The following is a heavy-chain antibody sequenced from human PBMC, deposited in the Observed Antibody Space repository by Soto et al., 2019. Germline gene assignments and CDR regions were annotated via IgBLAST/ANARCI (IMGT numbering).Heavy chain of an antibody. CDR3: ERDPWAADY. Sequence: EVQLVESGGGLVQPGGSLRLSCAASGFTVSTQYMSWVRQAPGKGLEWVSVIYSGGSTFYADSVRGRFTISRDNSKNTVNVHMNSLRAEDTAVYYCERDPWAADYWVQGTLVTVSS. V-gene: IGHV3-66*01. CDR1: GFTVSTQY. J-gene: IGHJ4*02. CDR2: IYSGGST. D-gene: IGHD3-16*01.